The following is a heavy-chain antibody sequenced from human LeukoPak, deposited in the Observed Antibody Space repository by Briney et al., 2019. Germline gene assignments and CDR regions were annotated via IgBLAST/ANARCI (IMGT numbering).Heavy chain of an antibody. V-gene: IGHV3-43*01. CDR1: GFTFGDYT. CDR2: SRWYGGST. Sequence: QPGGSLRLSCAASGFTFGDYTMLWVCHAPGQGMEWVSLSRWYGGSTYYADSVKGRFTISRDNSKNSLYLQMNSLRTEDTALYYCAKDTRGVGVGAFDIWGQGTMVTVSS. J-gene: IGHJ3*02. D-gene: IGHD1-26*01. CDR3: AKDTRGVGVGAFDI.